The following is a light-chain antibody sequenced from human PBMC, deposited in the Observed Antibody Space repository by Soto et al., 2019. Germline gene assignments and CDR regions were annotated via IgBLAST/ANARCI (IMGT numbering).Light chain of an antibody. CDR2: EVT. Sequence: SVLTQPASVSGSPGQSITISCIGTSSDIGPYNYVPWYQQHPDKAPKLILYEVTNRPSGASDRFSGSKSGNAAFLTISGLQAEDEADYYCSSYSSSATPYVFGTGTKVTVL. CDR1: SSDIGPYNY. V-gene: IGLV2-14*01. J-gene: IGLJ1*01. CDR3: SSYSSSATPYV.